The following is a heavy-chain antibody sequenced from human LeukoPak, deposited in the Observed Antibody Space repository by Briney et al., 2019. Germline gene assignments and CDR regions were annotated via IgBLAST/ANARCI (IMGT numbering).Heavy chain of an antibody. J-gene: IGHJ6*02. CDR3: ARVTSILTGYYKAYYYYGMDV. Sequence: PSETLSLTCTVSGGSISSYYWSWIRQPAGKGLEWIGRIYTSGSTNYNPSLKSRVTMSVDTSKNQFSLKLSSVTAADTAVYYCARVTSILTGYYKAYYYYGMDVWGQGTTVTVSS. V-gene: IGHV4-4*07. D-gene: IGHD3-9*01. CDR2: IYTSGST. CDR1: GGSISSYY.